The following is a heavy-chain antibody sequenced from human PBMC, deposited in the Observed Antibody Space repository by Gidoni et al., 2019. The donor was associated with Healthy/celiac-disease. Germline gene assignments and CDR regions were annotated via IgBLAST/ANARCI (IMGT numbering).Heavy chain of an antibody. J-gene: IGHJ4*02. CDR1: GFTFSSDG. D-gene: IGHD1-26*01. CDR3: AKDWSYEEYYFDY. Sequence: QVQLVESGGGLVQPGRSLRLYCAASGFTFSSDGMHWVRQAPGKGLEWVAVISYDGSNKYYADSVKGRFTISRDNSKNTLYLQMNSLRAEDTAVYYCAKDWSYEEYYFDYWGQGTLVTVSS. CDR2: ISYDGSNK. V-gene: IGHV3-30*18.